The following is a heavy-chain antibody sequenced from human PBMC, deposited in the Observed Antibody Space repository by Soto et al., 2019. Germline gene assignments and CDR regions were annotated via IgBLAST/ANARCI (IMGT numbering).Heavy chain of an antibody. CDR3: AGAFIAQGAFDI. V-gene: IGHV3-48*02. CDR1: GFTFSSYS. Sequence: PGGSLRLSCATSGFTFSSYSMNWVRQAPGKGLEWVSYISSSSSTIYYADSVKGRFTISRDNAKNSLYLQMNSLRDEDTAVYYCAGAFIAQGAFDIWGQGTMVTVSS. CDR2: ISSSSSTI. J-gene: IGHJ3*02. D-gene: IGHD6-13*01.